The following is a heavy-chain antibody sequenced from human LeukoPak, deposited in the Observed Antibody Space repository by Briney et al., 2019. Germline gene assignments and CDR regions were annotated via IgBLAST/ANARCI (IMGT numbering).Heavy chain of an antibody. CDR2: IGTSTSYI. CDR1: GFTFSTYI. V-gene: IGHV3-21*01. CDR3: AKLPTFAHFDY. J-gene: IGHJ4*02. Sequence: GGSLRLSCAASGFTFSTYIMNWVRQTPGKGLEWVSSIGTSTSYIYYADSVKGRFTISRDNSKNTLYLQMNSLRAEDTAVYYCAKLPTFAHFDYWGQGTLVTVSS. D-gene: IGHD2/OR15-2a*01.